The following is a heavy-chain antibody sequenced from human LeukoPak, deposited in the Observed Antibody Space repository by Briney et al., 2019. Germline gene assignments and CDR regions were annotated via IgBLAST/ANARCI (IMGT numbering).Heavy chain of an antibody. CDR1: GFTVSSHY. V-gene: IGHV3-66*01. J-gene: IGHJ6*04. CDR3: AELGITMIGGV. CDR2: IYSGGST. D-gene: IGHD3-10*02. Sequence: WGSLRLSRAASGFTVSSHYMNWVRQAPGKGLEWVSVIYSGGSTNYADSVRGRFTISRDNSKDTLYLQMNSLRAEDTAVYYCAELGITMIGGVWGKGTTVTISS.